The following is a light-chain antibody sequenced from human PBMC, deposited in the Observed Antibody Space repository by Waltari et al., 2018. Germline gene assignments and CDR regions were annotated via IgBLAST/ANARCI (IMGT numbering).Light chain of an antibody. CDR2: SAS. V-gene: IGKV3-15*01. CDR1: QSVVTN. J-gene: IGKJ1*01. CDR3: QQYNNWLTWA. Sequence: DIAMTQSPATLSVSPGETATLSRRASQSVVTNVAWNQQKPGQAPRPLIYSASTRATGIPARCSGSGSATEFTLSISSLQSEDFAVYYCQQYNNWLTWAFGQGTKVEIE.